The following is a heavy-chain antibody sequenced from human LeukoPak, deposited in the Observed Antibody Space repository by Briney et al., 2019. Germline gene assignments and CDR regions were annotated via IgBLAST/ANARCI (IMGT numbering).Heavy chain of an antibody. CDR2: IIPIFGTA. Sequence: SVKVSCKASGGTFSSYAISWVRQAPGQGLEWMGGIIPIFGTANYAQKFQGRVTITADSSTSTAYMEVSSLRSEDTAVYYCARAVVVARGLMAYFDYWGQGTLVTVSS. CDR3: ARAVVVARGLMAYFDY. V-gene: IGHV1-69*06. CDR1: GGTFSSYA. J-gene: IGHJ4*02. D-gene: IGHD3-10*01.